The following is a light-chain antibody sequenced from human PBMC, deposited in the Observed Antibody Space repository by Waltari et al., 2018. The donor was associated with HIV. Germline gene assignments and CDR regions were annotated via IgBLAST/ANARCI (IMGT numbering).Light chain of an antibody. CDR1: TSNLGANFD. Sequence: QSVLTQPPSVSGAPGQTVTVSCTGSTSNLGANFDVPWYQHLPGTAPKLLIYGNNNRPSGVPARFSGSRSGSSASLAITGLQAEDGADYYCQSYDNVLTAVIFGGGTKVTVL. CDR3: QSYDNVLTAVI. J-gene: IGLJ2*01. CDR2: GNN. V-gene: IGLV1-40*01.